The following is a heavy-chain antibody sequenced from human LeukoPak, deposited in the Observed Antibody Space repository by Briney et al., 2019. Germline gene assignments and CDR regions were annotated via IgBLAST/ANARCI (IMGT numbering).Heavy chain of an antibody. V-gene: IGHV4-34*01. Sequence: PSETLSLTCTVYGGSFSGYYWSWIRQPPGKGLEWIGEINHSGSTNYNPSLKSRVTISVDTSKNQFSLKLSSVTAADTAVYYCASPLTTALAFDIWGQGTMVTVSS. CDR3: ASPLTTALAFDI. CDR1: GGSFSGYY. J-gene: IGHJ3*02. CDR2: INHSGST. D-gene: IGHD1-14*01.